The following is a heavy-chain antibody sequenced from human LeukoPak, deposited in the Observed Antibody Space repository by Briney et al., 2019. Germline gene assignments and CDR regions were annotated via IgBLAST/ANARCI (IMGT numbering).Heavy chain of an antibody. CDR1: GFTFSSYG. V-gene: IGHV3-30*03. CDR2: ISNDGSNK. J-gene: IGHJ4*02. CDR3: ARDTVVDY. Sequence: PGGSLRLSCAASGFTFSSYGMHWVRQAQGKGLEWVAVISNDGSNKYYADSVKGRFTISRDNSKNTLYLQMNSLRADDTAVYYCARDTVVDYWGQGTLVTVSS.